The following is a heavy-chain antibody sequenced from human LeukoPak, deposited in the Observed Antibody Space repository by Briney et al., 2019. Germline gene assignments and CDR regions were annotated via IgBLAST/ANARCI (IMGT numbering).Heavy chain of an antibody. V-gene: IGHV1-24*01. CDR1: GYTFTRYY. CDR3: TTREIVVEPAQTSMVRGVLWRSDF. Sequence: ASVNVSCKASGYTFTRYYIHWVRQAPGEGLEWMGGFDPKEGERVYAQNFQGRFTMTEDTSSGTAYMELNSLRSEDTAVYYCTTREIVVEPAQTSMVRGVLWRSDFWGHGTLVTVSS. D-gene: IGHD3-10*01. CDR2: FDPKEGER. J-gene: IGHJ4*01.